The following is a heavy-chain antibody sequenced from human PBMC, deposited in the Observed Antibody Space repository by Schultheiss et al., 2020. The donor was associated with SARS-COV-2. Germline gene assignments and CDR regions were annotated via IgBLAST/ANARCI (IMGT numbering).Heavy chain of an antibody. CDR3: TRSDDFGMTVDL. V-gene: IGHV3-13*01. J-gene: IGHJ5*02. Sequence: GGSLRLSCAASGFTFSSYDMHWVRQATGKGLEWVSAIGTAGDTYYPGSVKGRFNISRDNAKNSLYLQMTSLRAEDTAVYFCTRSDDFGMTVDLWGQGNLVTVSS. D-gene: IGHD2-21*02. CDR1: GFTFSSYD. CDR2: IGTAGDT.